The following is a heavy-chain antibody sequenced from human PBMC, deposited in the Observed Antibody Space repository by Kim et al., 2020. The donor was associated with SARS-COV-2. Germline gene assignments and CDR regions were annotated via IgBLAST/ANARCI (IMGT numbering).Heavy chain of an antibody. D-gene: IGHD5-12*01. J-gene: IGHJ4*02. Sequence: EKFYMDSGRGRFTTSSDNAKNSLFLQMNSLRAEDAALYYCARGGSYSFEYWGQGSLVTVSS. CDR3: ARGGSYSFEY. V-gene: IGHV3-7*01. CDR2: EK.